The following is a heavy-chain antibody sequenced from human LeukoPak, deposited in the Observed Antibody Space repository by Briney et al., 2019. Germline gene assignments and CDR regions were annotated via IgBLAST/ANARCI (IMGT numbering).Heavy chain of an antibody. D-gene: IGHD1-1*01. CDR3: ARYRTRWFDP. Sequence: ASVKVSCKASGYTFTSYDINWVRQAPGQGLEWMGRISAYNGNTNYAQKLQGRVTMTTDTSTSTAYMELRSLRSDDTAVYYCARYRTRWFDPWGQGTLVTVSS. CDR2: ISAYNGNT. CDR1: GYTFTSYD. J-gene: IGHJ5*02. V-gene: IGHV1-18*01.